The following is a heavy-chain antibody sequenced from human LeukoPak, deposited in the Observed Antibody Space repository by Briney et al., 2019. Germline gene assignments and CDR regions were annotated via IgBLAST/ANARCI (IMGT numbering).Heavy chain of an antibody. V-gene: IGHV4-39*01. Sequence: PSETLSLTCTVSGGSISSSSYYWGWIRQPPGKGLEWIGSIYYSGSTYYNPSLKSRVTISVDTSKNQFSLKLSSVTAADTAVYYCARQELGDIVVVPAELDAFDIWGQGTMVTVSS. CDR2: IYYSGST. CDR1: GGSISSSSYY. CDR3: ARQELGDIVVVPAELDAFDI. D-gene: IGHD2-2*01. J-gene: IGHJ3*02.